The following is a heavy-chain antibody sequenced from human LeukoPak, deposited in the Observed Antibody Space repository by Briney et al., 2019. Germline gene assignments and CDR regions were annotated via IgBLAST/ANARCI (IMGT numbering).Heavy chain of an antibody. CDR3: ARVGGVDIRYYYYMGV. V-gene: IGHV1-69*13. CDR2: IIPIFGTA. D-gene: IGHD2-2*03. CDR1: GGTFSSYA. Sequence: ASVKVSCKASGGTFSSYAISWVRQAPGQGLEWMGGIIPIFGTANYAQKFQGRVTITADESTSTAYMELSSLRSEGTAVYYCARVGGVDIRYYYYMGVWGKGTTVTVSS. J-gene: IGHJ6*03.